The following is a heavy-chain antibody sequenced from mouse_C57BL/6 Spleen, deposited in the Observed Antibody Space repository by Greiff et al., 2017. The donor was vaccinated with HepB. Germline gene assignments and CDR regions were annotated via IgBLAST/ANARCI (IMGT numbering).Heavy chain of an antibody. J-gene: IGHJ1*03. CDR1: GFTFSDYG. Sequence: EVKLVESGGGLVKPGGSLKLSCAASGFTFSDYGMHWVRQAPEKGLEWVAYISSGSSTIYYADTVKGRCTISRDNAKNTLFLQMTSLRSEDTAMYYCARSDYYYVYWYFDVWGTGTTVTVSS. D-gene: IGHD1-1*01. CDR3: ARSDYYYVYWYFDV. V-gene: IGHV5-17*01. CDR2: ISSGSSTI.